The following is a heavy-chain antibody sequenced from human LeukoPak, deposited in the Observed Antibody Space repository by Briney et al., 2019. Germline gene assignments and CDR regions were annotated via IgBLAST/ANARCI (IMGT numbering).Heavy chain of an antibody. V-gene: IGHV4-34*01. CDR2: INHSGST. CDR1: GGSFSGYY. D-gene: IGHD6-19*01. Sequence: SETLSLTCAVYGGSFSGYYWSWIRQPPGKGLEWIGEINHSGSTNYNPSLKSRVTISVDTSKNQFSPKLSSVTAADTAVYYCARGTDSSGWYYWFDPWGQGTLVTVSS. J-gene: IGHJ5*02. CDR3: ARGTDSSGWYYWFDP.